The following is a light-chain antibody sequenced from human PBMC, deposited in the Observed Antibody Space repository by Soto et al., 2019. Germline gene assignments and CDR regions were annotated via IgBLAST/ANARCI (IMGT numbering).Light chain of an antibody. Sequence: QSALTQPASVSGSPGQSITISCTGTSSDVGSYNLVSWYQQHPGKAPKLMIYDVSDRPSGVSSRFSGSKSGNTASLTISGLQAEDEADYYCTSYTSTSTYVFGTGTKVTVL. CDR2: DVS. CDR3: TSYTSTSTYV. J-gene: IGLJ1*01. CDR1: SSDVGSYNL. V-gene: IGLV2-14*02.